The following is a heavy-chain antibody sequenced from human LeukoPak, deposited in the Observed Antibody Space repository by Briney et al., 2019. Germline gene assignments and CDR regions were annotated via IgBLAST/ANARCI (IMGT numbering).Heavy chain of an antibody. CDR2: ISPYSGHV. D-gene: IGHD6-19*01. CDR1: GYTFYTYG. V-gene: IGHV1-18*04. J-gene: IGHJ5*02. Sequence: GASVKVSCKASGYTFYTYGLSWVRQAPGQGLEWMGWISPYSGHVNYAQKLQGRVTMTTDTSTSTAYMELRSLRSDDTAMYYCARDPGVYSSGSYAPGWFDPWGQGSLVTVSS. CDR3: ARDPGVYSSGSYAPGWFDP.